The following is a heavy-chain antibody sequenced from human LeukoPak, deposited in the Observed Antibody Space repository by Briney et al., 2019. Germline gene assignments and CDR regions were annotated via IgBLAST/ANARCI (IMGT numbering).Heavy chain of an antibody. CDR1: GFTFSSYA. J-gene: IGHJ3*02. CDR3: ARDGGHGYNFYDAFDI. Sequence: GRSLRLSCAASGFTFSSYAMHWVRQAPGKGLEWVAVISYDGSNKYYADSVKGRFTISRDNSKNTLYLQMNSLRAEDTAVYYCARDGGHGYNFYDAFDIWGQGTMVTVSS. CDR2: ISYDGSNK. D-gene: IGHD5-24*01. V-gene: IGHV3-30-3*01.